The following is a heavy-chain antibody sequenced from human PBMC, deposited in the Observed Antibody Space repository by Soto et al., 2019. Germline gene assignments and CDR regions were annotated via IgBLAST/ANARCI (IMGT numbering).Heavy chain of an antibody. CDR1: GGTFSSYP. Sequence: QVQLVQSGAEVKKPGSSVKVSCEASGGTFSSYPINWVRQAPGQGLEWMGGIIPFFGTSNYAQKFQCRVTSTADDSTSTAYMELRSLRSEATAVYYCARVGHITNYGMAVWCQGTTVTVSS. CDR3: ARVGHITNYGMAV. V-gene: IGHV1-69*01. D-gene: IGHD1-26*01. CDR2: IIPFFGTS. J-gene: IGHJ6*02.